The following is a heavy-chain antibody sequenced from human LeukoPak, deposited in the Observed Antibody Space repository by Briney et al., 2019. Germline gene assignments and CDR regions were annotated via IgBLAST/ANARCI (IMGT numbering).Heavy chain of an antibody. CDR1: GGIFNSYT. CDR2: FIPILDKA. V-gene: IGHV1-69*08. Sequence: ALVKVSCKASGGIFNSYTVSWVRQAPGKRFEWMGRFIPILDKADYSQRFRGRVTISADKSTTTVYMEVHRLRSDDTAVYYCARDGLPGDGMDVWGQGTTVTVSS. D-gene: IGHD7-27*01. CDR3: ARDGLPGDGMDV. J-gene: IGHJ6*02.